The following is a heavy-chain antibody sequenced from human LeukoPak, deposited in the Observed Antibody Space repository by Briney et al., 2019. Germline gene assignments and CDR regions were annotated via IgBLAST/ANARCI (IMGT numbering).Heavy chain of an antibody. CDR2: ISGSGDNT. J-gene: IGHJ4*02. V-gene: IGHV3-23*01. Sequence: GGSLRLSCAASGFTFTNYVMNWVRQAPGKGLEWVSAISGSGDNTYYADSVKGRFTISRDNSKNTLYLQMNSLRAGDTAVYFCAKDLSPGHYWGQGILVTVSS. CDR3: AKDLSPGHY. CDR1: GFTFTNYV. D-gene: IGHD2/OR15-2a*01.